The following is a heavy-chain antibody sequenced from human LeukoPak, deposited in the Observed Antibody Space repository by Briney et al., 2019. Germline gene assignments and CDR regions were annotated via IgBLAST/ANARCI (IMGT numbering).Heavy chain of an antibody. CDR2: IGSSSNTK. CDR3: ALLAVASDFDY. J-gene: IGHJ4*02. D-gene: IGHD6-19*01. V-gene: IGHV3-48*03. CDR1: GFTFRIYE. Sequence: SGGPLRLSCAVPGFTFRIYEMNWVRHARGKGLEWVSNIGSSSNTKDYADSVKGRFTVSRDNAKNSLYLQMNSLRAEDTAVYYCALLAVASDFDYWGQGALVTVSS.